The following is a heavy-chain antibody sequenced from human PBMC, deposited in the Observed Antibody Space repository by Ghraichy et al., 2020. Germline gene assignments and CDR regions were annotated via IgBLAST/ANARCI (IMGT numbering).Heavy chain of an antibody. CDR2: ISYDGSNK. CDR3: AKRWIELPDY. Sequence: GGSLRLSCAASGFTFSSYGMHWVRQAPGKGLEWVAVISYDGSNKYYADSVKGRFTISRDNSKNTLYLQMNSLRAEDTAVYYCAKRWIELPDYWGQGTLVTVSS. D-gene: IGHD2-2*03. V-gene: IGHV3-30*18. CDR1: GFTFSSYG. J-gene: IGHJ4*02.